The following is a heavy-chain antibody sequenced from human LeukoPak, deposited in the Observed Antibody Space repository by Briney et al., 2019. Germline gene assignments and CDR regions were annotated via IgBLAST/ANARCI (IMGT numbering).Heavy chain of an antibody. CDR3: ARELGEFAYCGGDCYHNWFDP. CDR2: IYYSGST. CDR1: GGSISSSSYY. J-gene: IGHJ5*02. Sequence: PSETLSLTCTVSGGSISSSSYYWGWIRQPPGKGLEWIGSIYYSGSTYYNPSLKSRVTISVDTSKNQFSLKLSSVTAADTAVYYCARELGEFAYCGGDCYHNWFDPWGQGTLVTVSS. D-gene: IGHD2-21*02. V-gene: IGHV4-39*02.